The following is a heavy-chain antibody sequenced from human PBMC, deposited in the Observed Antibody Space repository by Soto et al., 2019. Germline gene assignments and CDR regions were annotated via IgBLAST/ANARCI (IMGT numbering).Heavy chain of an antibody. J-gene: IGHJ6*02. Sequence: QVQLVQSGAEVKKPGASVTVSCKTSGYTFSNYGINWVRQAPGQGLAWMGWISGYNGNTNYAQTGHSIATMTTDTSTGTVYMDLRSLKSHDPAIYYCSSVMMVGGLFDPNYYHGTGAWALATTVTVS. V-gene: IGHV1-18*01. CDR2: ISGYNGNT. D-gene: IGHD3-16*01. CDR1: GYTFSNYG. CDR3: SSVMMVGGLFDPNYYHGTGA.